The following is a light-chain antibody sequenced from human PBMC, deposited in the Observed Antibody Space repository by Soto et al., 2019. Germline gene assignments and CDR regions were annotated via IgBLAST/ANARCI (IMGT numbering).Light chain of an antibody. CDR2: AAS. CDR3: QQRNSYPIT. V-gene: IGKV1-9*01. J-gene: IGKJ5*01. Sequence: IQLTQSPSSLSASVGDRVTITCRASQGISRYLAWYQQKPGKAPKLLIYAASTLQSGVPSRFSGSGSGTYFTLTISSLQPEDCATYYCQQRNSYPITFGQGTRLEIK. CDR1: QGISRY.